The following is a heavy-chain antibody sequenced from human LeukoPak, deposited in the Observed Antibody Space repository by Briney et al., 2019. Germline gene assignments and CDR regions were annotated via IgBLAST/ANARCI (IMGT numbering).Heavy chain of an antibody. CDR2: ISSSSSYI. D-gene: IGHD6-19*01. V-gene: IGHV3-21*01. CDR1: GFTFSSYS. J-gene: IGHJ1*01. CDR3: ARDLMYSSGWPWHFQH. Sequence: KPGGSLRLSCAASGFTFSSYSMNWVRQAPGKGLEWVSSISSSSSYIYYADSVKGRFTISRDNAKNSLYLQMNNLRAEDTAVYYCARDLMYSSGWPWHFQHWGQGTLVTVSS.